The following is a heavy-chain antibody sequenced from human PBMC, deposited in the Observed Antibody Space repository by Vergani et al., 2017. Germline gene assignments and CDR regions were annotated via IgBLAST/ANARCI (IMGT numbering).Heavy chain of an antibody. J-gene: IGHJ4*02. CDR3: TKGSRGYTGYFFDY. Sequence: EVQLLESGGGLVQPGGSLTLSCAASGFTFSSYAMNWVRQAPGKGLEWVSGSIRDSTYYAASVKGRFTISRDNSKNTLHLQMNSLRADDTAVYYCTKGSRGYTGYFFDYWGQGTLATVSS. CDR2: SIRDST. V-gene: IGHV3-23*01. D-gene: IGHD5-12*01. CDR1: GFTFSSYA.